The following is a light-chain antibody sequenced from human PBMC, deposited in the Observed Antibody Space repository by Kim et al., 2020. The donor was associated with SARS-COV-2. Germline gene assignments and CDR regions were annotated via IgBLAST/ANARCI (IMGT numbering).Light chain of an antibody. CDR3: ASFTGGATLV. Sequence: QSVLTQPASVSESPGRSITISCSGTSSDIGAYKFVSWYQQHPGKVPKLLIYNVNNRPSSISDRFSGSKSGNTASLTISWLQAEDEAVYYCASFTGGATLVFGGGTQLTVL. CDR1: SSDIGAYKF. CDR2: NVN. V-gene: IGLV2-14*03. J-gene: IGLJ2*01.